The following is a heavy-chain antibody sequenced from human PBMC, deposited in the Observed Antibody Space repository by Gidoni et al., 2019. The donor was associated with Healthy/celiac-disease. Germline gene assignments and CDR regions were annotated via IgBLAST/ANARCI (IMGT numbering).Heavy chain of an antibody. Sequence: QVQLVQSGAEVKKHGSSVKVSCKASGGTFSSYAISWVRQAPGQGLEWMGGIIPIFGTANYAQKFQGRVTITADKSPSTAYMELSSLRSEDTAVYYCARVDTADNYYYYYLDVWGKGTTVTFSS. V-gene: IGHV1-69*06. J-gene: IGHJ6*03. CDR2: IIPIFGTA. CDR3: ARVDTADNYYYYYLDV. CDR1: GGTFSSYA. D-gene: IGHD5-18*01.